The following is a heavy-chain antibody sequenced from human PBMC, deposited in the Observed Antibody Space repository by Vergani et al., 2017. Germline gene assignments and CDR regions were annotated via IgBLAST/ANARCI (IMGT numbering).Heavy chain of an antibody. CDR1: GFTFSDYY. V-gene: IGHV3-11*01. CDR2: ISSSGSTI. J-gene: IGHJ5*02. D-gene: IGHD2-8*01. CDR3: ARIMVYAMFFLSRIDP. Sequence: QVQLVESGGGLVKPGGSLRLSCSASGFTFSDYYMSWIRQAPGKGLEWVSYISSSGSTIYYADSVKGRFTISRDNAKNSLYLQMNSLRADDTAVYYCARIMVYAMFFLSRIDPWGQGTLVTVSS.